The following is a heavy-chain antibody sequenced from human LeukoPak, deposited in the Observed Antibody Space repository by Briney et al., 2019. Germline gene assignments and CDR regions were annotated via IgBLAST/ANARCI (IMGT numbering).Heavy chain of an antibody. CDR2: IYSSGST. CDR1: GDSISSYY. D-gene: IGHD1-26*01. J-gene: IGHJ4*02. CDR3: ARERSVTYYISDY. V-gene: IGHV4-4*07. Sequence: SETLSLPCTVSGDSISSYYWSWIRQPAGKGLEWIGRIYSSGSTNYNPSLKSRVTMSVDTSKNQFSLKLSSVTAADTAVYYCARERSVTYYISDYWGQGTLVTVSS.